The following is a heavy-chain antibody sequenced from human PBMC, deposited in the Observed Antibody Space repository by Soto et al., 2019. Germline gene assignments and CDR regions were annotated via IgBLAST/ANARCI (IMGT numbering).Heavy chain of an antibody. D-gene: IGHD3-22*01. CDR3: ANGGYYDSSGYYGLQDY. V-gene: IGHV3-30*18. J-gene: IGHJ4*02. Sequence: QVQLVESGGGVVQPGRSLRLSCAASGFTFSSYGMHWVRQAPGKGLEWVAVISYDGSNKYYADSVKGRFTISRDNSKNTLYLQMNSLRAEDTAVYYCANGGYYDSSGYYGLQDYWGQGTLVTVSS. CDR1: GFTFSSYG. CDR2: ISYDGSNK.